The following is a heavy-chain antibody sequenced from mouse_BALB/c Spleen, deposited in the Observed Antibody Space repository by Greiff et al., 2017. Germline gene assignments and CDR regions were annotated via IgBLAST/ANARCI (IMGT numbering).Heavy chain of an antibody. J-gene: IGHJ4*01. CDR1: GFTFSDYY. CDR3: ARVCGYDDAMDY. D-gene: IGHD2-2*01. V-gene: IGHV5-4*02. CDR2: ISDGGSYT. Sequence: EVQLVESGGGLVKPGGSLKLSCAASGFTFSDYYMYWVRQTPEKRLEWVATISDGGSYTYYPDSVKGRFTISRDTAKNNLYLQMSSLKSEDTAMYYCARVCGYDDAMDYWGQGTSVTVSS.